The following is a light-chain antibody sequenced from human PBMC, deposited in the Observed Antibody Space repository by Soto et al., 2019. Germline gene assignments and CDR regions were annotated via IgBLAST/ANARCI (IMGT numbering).Light chain of an antibody. Sequence: DIQMTQSPSTLSASVGDRVTITCRASQSISSWLAWYQKKPGKAPKLLIYDASRLESGVPSRFSGSGSGTEFTLTISDLQPDDFATYYCQQYNSYSWTFGQGTKVEIK. V-gene: IGKV1-5*01. CDR3: QQYNSYSWT. J-gene: IGKJ1*01. CDR1: QSISSW. CDR2: DAS.